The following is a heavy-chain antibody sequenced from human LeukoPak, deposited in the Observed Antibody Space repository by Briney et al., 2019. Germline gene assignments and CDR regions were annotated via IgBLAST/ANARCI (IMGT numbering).Heavy chain of an antibody. V-gene: IGHV3-21*04. Sequence: PGASLRLSCAASRYTFSTSTMHWVRQAPGKGLEWVSSISSSSGYINYADSVKGRFTVSRDNAKNTLYLQMESLRDEDTAIYYCAKDPIVAGGYWGQGTLATVSS. CDR2: ISSSSGYI. D-gene: IGHD5-12*01. CDR1: RYTFSTST. J-gene: IGHJ4*02. CDR3: AKDPIVAGGY.